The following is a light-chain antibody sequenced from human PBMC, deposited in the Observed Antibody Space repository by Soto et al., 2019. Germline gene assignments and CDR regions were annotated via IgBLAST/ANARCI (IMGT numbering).Light chain of an antibody. CDR1: TSNIGSDY. CDR3: SSYTSSTTLV. Sequence: QSVLTQPPSASGTPGQRVTISCSGSTSNIGSDYVYWYQQLPGLAPKLLIYSNDQRPSGVPDRFSGSKSGTSASLAISGLQADDEADYYCSSYTSSTTLVFGGGTKLTVL. J-gene: IGLJ2*01. V-gene: IGLV1-47*02. CDR2: SND.